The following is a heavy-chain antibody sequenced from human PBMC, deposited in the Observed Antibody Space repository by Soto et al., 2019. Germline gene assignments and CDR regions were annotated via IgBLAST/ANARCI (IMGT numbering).Heavy chain of an antibody. J-gene: IGHJ4*02. CDR1: GFSLSTSGVG. Sequence: QITLKESGPTLVKPTQTLTLTCTFSGFSLSTSGVGVGWIRQSPGKALEWLALIYWNDDKRYSPSLKSRLTITKDTSKNQVVLTMTNMDPVDTGTYYSARDFWSGYPEDWGQGTLVTVSS. V-gene: IGHV2-5*01. D-gene: IGHD3-3*01. CDR2: IYWNDDK. CDR3: ARDFWSGYPED.